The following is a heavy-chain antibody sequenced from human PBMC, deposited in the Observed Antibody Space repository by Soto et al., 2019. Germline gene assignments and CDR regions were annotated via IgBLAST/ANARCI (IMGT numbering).Heavy chain of an antibody. J-gene: IGHJ4*02. CDR3: ARHHDAGYYFDY. CDR2: IYYSGYT. CDR1: GGSISSSSYY. V-gene: IGHV4-39*01. Sequence: PSETLSLTCTVSGGSISSSSYYWGWIRQPPGKGLEWIGSIYYSGYTYYNPSLKSRVTISVDTSRNQFSLRMNSVTAADTAIYYCARHHDAGYYFDYWGQGTQVTVSS.